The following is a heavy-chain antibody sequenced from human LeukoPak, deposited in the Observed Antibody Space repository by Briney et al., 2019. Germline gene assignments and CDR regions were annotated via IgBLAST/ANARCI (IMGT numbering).Heavy chain of an antibody. D-gene: IGHD5-18*01. J-gene: IGHJ4*02. CDR2: FDPEDGQT. CDR3: ATDLGEGTAMVSFDY. Sequence: ASVKVSCKASGYTFTSYYMHWVRQAPGKGLEWMGGFDPEDGQTIYAQKFQGRVTMTEDTSTDTAYMELSSLRSEDTAVYYCATDLGEGTAMVSFDYWGQGTLVTVSS. CDR1: GYTFTSYY. V-gene: IGHV1-24*01.